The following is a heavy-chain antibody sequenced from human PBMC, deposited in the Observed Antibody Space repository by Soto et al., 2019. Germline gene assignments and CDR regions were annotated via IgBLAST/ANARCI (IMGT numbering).Heavy chain of an antibody. CDR2: IWYDASKQ. CDR1: GFSFSVYG. V-gene: IGHV3-33*01. Sequence: GWSLRLSCETSGFSFSVYGMHWVRQAPGKGLEWVAVIWYDASKQFYAASVEGRFTISRDNSKAILYLQMNSLRAEDTDVYYCAAWAEGATEVHWGQGTLVT. J-gene: IGHJ4*02. CDR3: AAWAEGATEVH. D-gene: IGHD2-15*01.